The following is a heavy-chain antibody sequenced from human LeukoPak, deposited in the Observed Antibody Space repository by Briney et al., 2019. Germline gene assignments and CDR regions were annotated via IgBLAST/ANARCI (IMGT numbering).Heavy chain of an antibody. D-gene: IGHD4-23*01. Sequence: SETLSLTCTVSGGSISSYYWSWIRQPPGKGLEWIGYIYYSGSTNYNPSLKSRVTISVDTSKNQFSLKLSSVTAADTAVYYCARAWLGYGGNAYWYFDLWGRGNLVTVSS. V-gene: IGHV4-59*01. CDR1: GGSISSYY. CDR3: ARAWLGYGGNAYWYFDL. J-gene: IGHJ2*01. CDR2: IYYSGST.